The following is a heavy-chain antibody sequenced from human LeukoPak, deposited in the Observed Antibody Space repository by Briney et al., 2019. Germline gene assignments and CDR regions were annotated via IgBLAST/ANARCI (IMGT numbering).Heavy chain of an antibody. D-gene: IGHD3-22*01. CDR1: GFTFGDYV. V-gene: IGHV3-49*04. Sequence: GGSLRLSCTASGFTFGDYVMSWVRQAPGKGLEWVGFIRSKAYGGTTKNAASVKGRFTISRDDSRSIAYLQMNSLKTEDTAVYYCTRRYNYDSSGYYYVRDAFDIWGQGTMVTVSS. J-gene: IGHJ3*02. CDR2: IRSKAYGGTT. CDR3: TRRYNYDSSGYYYVRDAFDI.